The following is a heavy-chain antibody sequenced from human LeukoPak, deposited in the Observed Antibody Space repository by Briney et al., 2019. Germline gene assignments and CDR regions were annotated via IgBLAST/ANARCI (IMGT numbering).Heavy chain of an antibody. Sequence: GGSLRLSCAASGFTFSTYGMHWVRQAPGKGLEWVAVISYDGSNKYYADSVKGRFTISRDNSKNTLYLQMNSLRAEDTAVYYCAKDAWSSGWYQYNWFDPWGQGTLVTVSS. CDR2: ISYDGSNK. V-gene: IGHV3-30*18. CDR1: GFTFSTYG. CDR3: AKDAWSSGWYQYNWFDP. J-gene: IGHJ5*02. D-gene: IGHD6-19*01.